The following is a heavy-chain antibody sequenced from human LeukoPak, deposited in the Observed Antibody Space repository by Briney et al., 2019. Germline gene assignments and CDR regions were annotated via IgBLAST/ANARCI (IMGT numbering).Heavy chain of an antibody. CDR1: GFTFSSYA. V-gene: IGHV3-30*04. CDR2: ISYDGSNK. CDR3: ARDGEDYGGNHGEVDY. Sequence: PGGSLRLSCAASGFTFSSYAMHWVRQAPGKGLEWVAVISYDGSNKYYADSVKGRFTISRDNSKNTLYLQMNSLRAEDTAVYYCARDGEDYGGNHGEVDYWGQGTLVTVSS. D-gene: IGHD4-23*01. J-gene: IGHJ4*02.